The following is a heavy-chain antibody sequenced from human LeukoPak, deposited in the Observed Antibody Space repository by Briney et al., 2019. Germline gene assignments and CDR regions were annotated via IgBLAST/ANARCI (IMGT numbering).Heavy chain of an antibody. CDR3: SQEDYYGSGSYLGG. CDR1: GFTFSSYG. J-gene: IGHJ4*02. CDR2: IWYDGSNK. D-gene: IGHD3-10*01. V-gene: IGHV3-30*02. Sequence: GGSLRLSCAASGFTFSSYGMHWVRQAPGKGLEWVAVIWYDGSNKYYADSVKGRFTISRDNSKNTLYLQMNCLRTEDTAIYYCSQEDYYGSGSYLGGWGQGTLVTVSS.